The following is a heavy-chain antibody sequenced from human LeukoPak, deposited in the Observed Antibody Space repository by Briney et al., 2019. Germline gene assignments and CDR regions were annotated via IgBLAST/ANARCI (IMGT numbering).Heavy chain of an antibody. D-gene: IGHD3-22*01. CDR3: ARDRNVYYYDSSGYYPGAFDI. J-gene: IGHJ3*02. Sequence: PSETLSLTCTVSGGSISSYYWSWIRPPAGKGLEWIGRIYTSGSTNYYPSLKSRVTISVDKSKNQFSLQLISVTAADTAVYYCARDRNVYYYDSSGYYPGAFDIWGQGTMVTVSS. V-gene: IGHV4-4*07. CDR1: GGSISSYY. CDR2: IYTSGST.